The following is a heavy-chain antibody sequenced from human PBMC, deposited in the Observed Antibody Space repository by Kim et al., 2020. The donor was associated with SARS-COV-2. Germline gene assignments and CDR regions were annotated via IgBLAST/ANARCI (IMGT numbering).Heavy chain of an antibody. CDR3: ARVYDYGSGSFGMDV. Sequence: SVEGRFPISRDNAKYSLYLQLNSLSAEDTAVYYCARVYDYGSGSFGMDVWGQGTAVTVSS. V-gene: IGHV3-21*01. D-gene: IGHD3-10*01. J-gene: IGHJ6*02.